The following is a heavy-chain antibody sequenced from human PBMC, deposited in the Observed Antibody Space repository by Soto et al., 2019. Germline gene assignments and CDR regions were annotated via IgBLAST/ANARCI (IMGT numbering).Heavy chain of an antibody. CDR1: GASMYDYY. D-gene: IGHD3-16*01. Sequence: PETLSLTCTVSGASMYDYYGSWIRQSPGKGLEHIGYIHYSGSVNYNPSLKSRVSISMERSRNQVSLRVSSVTAADTAIYYCARSGHIFAGVFWGQGILVTSPQ. CDR2: IHYSGSV. V-gene: IGHV4-59*01. J-gene: IGHJ4*02. CDR3: ARSGHIFAGVF.